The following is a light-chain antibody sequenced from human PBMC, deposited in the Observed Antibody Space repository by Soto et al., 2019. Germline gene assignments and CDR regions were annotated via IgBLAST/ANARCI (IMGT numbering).Light chain of an antibody. CDR3: QQYTSSRR. Sequence: EYVLMQSPVSLSLSPGKRTTLSFRASQSVSSYLAWYQQKPGQAPRLLIYGGYSRATGIPVRFSGSGSETDFTLTITRLETEDFAMYYCQQYTSSRRFRQGAKVDIK. CDR2: GGY. J-gene: IGKJ1*01. CDR1: QSVSSY. V-gene: IGKV3-20*01.